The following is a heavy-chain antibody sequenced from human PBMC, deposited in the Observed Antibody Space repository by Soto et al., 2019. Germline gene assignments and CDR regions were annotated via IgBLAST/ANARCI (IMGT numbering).Heavy chain of an antibody. CDR1: GGTFSSYT. Sequence: QFQLVQSGAGVKKPGSSVKVSCKASGGTFSSYTISWVRQSPGQGLEWMGRIIPILGIANYAQKFQGRVTITSDKSTSTAYMELSSLRSEDTAVYYCARGFRSEGPDIWGQGTMVTVSS. J-gene: IGHJ3*02. CDR3: ARGFRSEGPDI. V-gene: IGHV1-69*02. CDR2: IIPILGIA.